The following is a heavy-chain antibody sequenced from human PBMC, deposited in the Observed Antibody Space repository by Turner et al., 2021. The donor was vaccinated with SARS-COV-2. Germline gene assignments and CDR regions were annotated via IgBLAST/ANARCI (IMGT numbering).Heavy chain of an antibody. V-gene: IGHV3-30-3*01. J-gene: IGHJ6*02. D-gene: IGHD3-22*01. CDR2: ISYDGSNK. Sequence: QVQLVESGGGVVQPGRSLRLSCAASGFTFSSYAMNWVRQAPGKGLEWVAVISYDGSNKYYADSVKGRVTISRDNSKNTLYLQMNSLRAEDTAVYYCAGIQAYDRSDYYGMDVWGQGTTVTVSS. CDR3: AGIQAYDRSDYYGMDV. CDR1: GFTFSSYA.